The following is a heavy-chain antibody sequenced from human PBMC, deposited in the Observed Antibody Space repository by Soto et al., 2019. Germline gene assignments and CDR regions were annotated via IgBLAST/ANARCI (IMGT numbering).Heavy chain of an antibody. Sequence: QVQLVQSGAEVKKPGCSVKVSCKASGGAFGSYAINWVRQAPGQGLEWMGGIIPMFDTTNYAQRFQGRVTVTADETTSTVYLELTRLRSEDTAMYYCTRHRGYSSGYWGQDFWGQGTLVTVSS. D-gene: IGHD2-15*01. J-gene: IGHJ4*02. V-gene: IGHV1-69*01. CDR1: GGAFGSYA. CDR3: TRHRGYSSGYWGQDF. CDR2: IIPMFDTT.